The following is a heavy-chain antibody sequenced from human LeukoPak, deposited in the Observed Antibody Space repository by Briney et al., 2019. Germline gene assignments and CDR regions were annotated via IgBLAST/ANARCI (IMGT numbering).Heavy chain of an antibody. CDR2: ISAYNGNT. Sequence: ASVKVSCKASGYTFTSYGISWVRQAPGQGLEWMGWISAYNGNTNYAQKLQGRVTMTTDTSTSTAYMELRSMRSDGTAVYYCARDSAGWREWLLPPDYYYYYYMDVWGKGTTVTVSS. D-gene: IGHD3-3*01. CDR1: GYTFTSYG. V-gene: IGHV1-18*01. J-gene: IGHJ6*03. CDR3: ARDSAGWREWLLPPDYYYYYYMDV.